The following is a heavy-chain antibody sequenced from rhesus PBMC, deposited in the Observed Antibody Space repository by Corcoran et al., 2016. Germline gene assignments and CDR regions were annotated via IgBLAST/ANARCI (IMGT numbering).Heavy chain of an antibody. D-gene: IGHD2-8*01. V-gene: IGHV4-80*01. Sequence: QVQLQESGPGLVKSSETLSLTCAVSDASISTYWWNWIRQPPGKGLEWIGVINGNSGRTKSHPSLKSGVTISKDASKKQFSLKLSSVTAADTAVYYWARIDGDIVVADWGQGVLVTVSS. CDR2: INGNSGRT. CDR3: ARIDGDIVVAD. CDR1: DASISTYW. J-gene: IGHJ4*01.